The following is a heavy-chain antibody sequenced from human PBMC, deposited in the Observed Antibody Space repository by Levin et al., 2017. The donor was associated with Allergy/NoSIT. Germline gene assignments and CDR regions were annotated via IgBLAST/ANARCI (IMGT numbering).Heavy chain of an antibody. J-gene: IGHJ3*02. Sequence: GESLKISCAASGFTFSRSGMHWVRQAPGKGLDWVALIWYEANNTYYADSVKGRFTISRDNSKNTLYLQMNSVRAEDTAVYYCARGGGYGGPDAFDIWGQGTMVTVSS. CDR2: IWYEANNT. V-gene: IGHV3-33*01. D-gene: IGHD5-12*01. CDR1: GFTFSRSG. CDR3: ARGGGYGGPDAFDI.